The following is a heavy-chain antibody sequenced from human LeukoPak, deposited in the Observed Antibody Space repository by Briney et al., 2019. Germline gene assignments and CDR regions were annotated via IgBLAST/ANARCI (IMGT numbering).Heavy chain of an antibody. J-gene: IGHJ4*02. CDR1: GFTFSGST. V-gene: IGHV3-73*01. Sequence: PGGSLKLSCAASGFTFSGSTMHWVRQASGTGLEWVGRIRSKANNYATAYAASVKGRFTISRDDSKSTTYLQMDSLKTEDTAVYYCTGQRELGDCPNWGQGTLVTVSP. D-gene: IGHD2-21*02. CDR3: TGQRELGDCPN. CDR2: IRSKANNYAT.